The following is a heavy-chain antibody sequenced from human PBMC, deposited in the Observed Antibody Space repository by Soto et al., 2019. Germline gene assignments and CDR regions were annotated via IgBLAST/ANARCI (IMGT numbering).Heavy chain of an antibody. CDR1: GFTFSSYG. J-gene: IGHJ6*02. Sequence: QVQLVESGGGVVQPGRSLRLSCAASGFTFSSYGMHWVRQAPGKGLEWVAVIWYDGSNKYYADSVKGRFTISRDNSKNTLYLQMNSLRAEDMAVYYCARSLQGEQPHYYYYGMDVRGQGTTVTVSS. V-gene: IGHV3-33*01. CDR3: ARSLQGEQPHYYYYGMDV. CDR2: IWYDGSNK. D-gene: IGHD3-16*01.